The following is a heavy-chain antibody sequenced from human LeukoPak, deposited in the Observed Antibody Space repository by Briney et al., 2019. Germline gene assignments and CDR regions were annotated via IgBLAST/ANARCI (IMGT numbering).Heavy chain of an antibody. J-gene: IGHJ4*02. CDR3: ARARVYYGSGSWTFDY. D-gene: IGHD3-10*01. V-gene: IGHV4-34*01. Sequence: SETLSLTYAVYGGSFSGYYWSWIRQPPGKGLEWIGEINHSGSTNYNPSLKSRVTISVDTSKNQFSLKLSSVTAADTAVYYCARARVYYGSGSWTFDYWGQGTLVTVSS. CDR1: GGSFSGYY. CDR2: INHSGST.